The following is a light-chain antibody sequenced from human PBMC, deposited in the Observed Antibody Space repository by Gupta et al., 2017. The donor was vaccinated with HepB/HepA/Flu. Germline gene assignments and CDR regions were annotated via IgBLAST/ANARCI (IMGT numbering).Light chain of an antibody. CDR3: CSYAGGSTVV. CDR1: SSDVGTYNL. J-gene: IGLJ2*01. CDR2: EVN. V-gene: IGLV2-23*02. Sequence: QPALTHPASVSGSPGQSIPISCTGPSSDVGTYNLVSWYQQHPGKAPKLMIYEVNKWPSGFSNRFSGSKSGNTASLTISGLQAEDEADYYCCSYAGGSTVVFGGGTKLTVL.